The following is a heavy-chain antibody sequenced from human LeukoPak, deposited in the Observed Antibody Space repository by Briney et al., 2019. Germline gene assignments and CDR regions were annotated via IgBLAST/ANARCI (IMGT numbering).Heavy chain of an antibody. D-gene: IGHD6-19*01. J-gene: IGHJ4*02. CDR2: ISYDGSNK. V-gene: IGHV3-30*04. Sequence: PGRSLRLSCAASGFTFSSYAMHWVRQAPGKGLEWVAVISYDGSNKYYADSVKGRFTISRDNSKNTLYLQMNSLRAEDTAVYYCGVASSGWYGDYWGQGTLVTVSS. CDR3: GVASSGWYGDY. CDR1: GFTFSSYA.